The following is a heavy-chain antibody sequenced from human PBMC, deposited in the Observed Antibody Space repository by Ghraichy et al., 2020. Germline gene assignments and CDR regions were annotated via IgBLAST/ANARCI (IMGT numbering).Heavy chain of an antibody. Sequence: GESLNISCAASGFTFSSYGMHWVRQAPGKGLEWVAVISFDGSDQYYADSVKGRFTISRDNSKNTLYLQMNSLRAEDTAVYYCAKQHYCSSTTCYWYGMDVWGQGTTVTVSS. CDR2: ISFDGSDQ. J-gene: IGHJ6*02. CDR3: AKQHYCSSTTCYWYGMDV. V-gene: IGHV3-30*18. D-gene: IGHD2-2*01. CDR1: GFTFSSYG.